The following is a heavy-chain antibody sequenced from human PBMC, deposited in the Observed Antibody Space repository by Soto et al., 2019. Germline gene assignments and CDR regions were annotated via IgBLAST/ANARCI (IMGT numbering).Heavy chain of an antibody. V-gene: IGHV4-31*03. Sequence: PSETLSLTCTVSGGSISSGGYYWSWIRQHPGKGLEWIGYIYYSGSTYYNPSLKSRVTISVDTSKNQFSLKLSSVTAADTAVYYCAREGRYSGDSTGYYYEVWLDPWGQGTLVTVYS. CDR1: GGSISSGGYY. D-gene: IGHD3-22*01. CDR2: IYYSGST. J-gene: IGHJ5*02. CDR3: AREGRYSGDSTGYYYEVWLDP.